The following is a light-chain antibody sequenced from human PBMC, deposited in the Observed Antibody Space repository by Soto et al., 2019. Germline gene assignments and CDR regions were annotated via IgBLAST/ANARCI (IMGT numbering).Light chain of an antibody. CDR3: MQARQSALN. Sequence: IVMTQSPLSLPATPGDPASISCRSSQSLLHSNGYNYLDWYLQKPGQYPQLRIYFGSNRACGVPDRFSGSRSGTDFTLKIRRVEAEDVGVSYCMQARQSALNFGGGTKVE. CDR2: FGS. CDR1: QSLLHSNGYNY. J-gene: IGKJ4*01. V-gene: IGKV2-28*01.